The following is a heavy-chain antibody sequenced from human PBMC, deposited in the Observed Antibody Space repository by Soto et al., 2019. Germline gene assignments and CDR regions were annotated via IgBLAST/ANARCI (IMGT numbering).Heavy chain of an antibody. D-gene: IGHD3-16*02. Sequence: QVQLQESGPGLVKPSQTLSLTCTVSGASISSGGYYWGWIRQHPGKGLEWIGFIYYIGTSYYNPSLESRITLSVATSKNHFSLNLTSVTAADTAVYYCARVLRDVLSDRYYWYFDLWGRGTLVTVSS. V-gene: IGHV4-31*03. CDR3: ARVLRDVLSDRYYWYFDL. CDR2: IYYIGTS. CDR1: GASISSGGYY. J-gene: IGHJ2*01.